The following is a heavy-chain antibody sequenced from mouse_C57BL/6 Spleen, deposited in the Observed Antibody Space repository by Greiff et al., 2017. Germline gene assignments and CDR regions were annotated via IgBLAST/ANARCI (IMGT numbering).Heavy chain of an antibody. J-gene: IGHJ2*01. Sequence: QVQLKESGAELVKPGASVKISCKASGYAFSSYWMYWVQQRPGKGLEWIGQIYPGDGDTNYNGKFKGKATLTADKSSSTAYMQLSSLTSEDSAVYYCARWGDYDYCYWGQGTTLTVSS. CDR3: ARWGDYDYCY. D-gene: IGHD2-4*01. CDR1: GYAFSSYW. CDR2: IYPGDGDT. V-gene: IGHV1-80*01.